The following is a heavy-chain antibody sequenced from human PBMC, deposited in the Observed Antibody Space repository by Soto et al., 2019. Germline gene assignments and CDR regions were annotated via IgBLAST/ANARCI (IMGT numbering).Heavy chain of an antibody. D-gene: IGHD6-19*01. J-gene: IGHJ6*02. CDR1: GGTFSSYA. CDR2: IIPIFGTA. Sequence: SVKVSCKASGGTFSSYAISWVRQAPGQGLEWMGGIIPIFGTANYAQKFQGRVTITADESTSTAYMEMSSLRSEDTAVYYCARTKMWPSGWYGVYYYYGMDVWGQGTTVTVSS. V-gene: IGHV1-69*13. CDR3: ARTKMWPSGWYGVYYYYGMDV.